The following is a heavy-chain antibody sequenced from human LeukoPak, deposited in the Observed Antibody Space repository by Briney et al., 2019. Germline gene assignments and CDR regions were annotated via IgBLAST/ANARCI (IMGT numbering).Heavy chain of an antibody. CDR1: GFTFSSYA. D-gene: IGHD3-10*01. V-gene: IGHV3-30-3*01. Sequence: GGSLRLSCAASGFTFSSYAMHWVRQAPGKGLEWVAVISYDGSNKYYADSVKGRLTISRDNSKNTLYLQMDSLRVEDTAVYYCARGPPGPAGYFQHWGQGTLVTVSS. J-gene: IGHJ1*01. CDR2: ISYDGSNK. CDR3: ARGPPGPAGYFQH.